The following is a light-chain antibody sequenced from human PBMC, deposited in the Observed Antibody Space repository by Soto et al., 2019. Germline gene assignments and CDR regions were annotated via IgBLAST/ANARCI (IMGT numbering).Light chain of an antibody. V-gene: IGKV1-5*01. CDR1: QDISTW. CDR2: GAY. J-gene: IGKJ1*01. Sequence: DIQMTQSQSSLSASVGESVTLTCHASQDISTWLAWYQQKPGKAPKVVISGAYNLESGVPSRFSGSGAGTEFTLTISSLQPDDFATYYCQQYNGYSSWTFGQGTKVDI. CDR3: QQYNGYSSWT.